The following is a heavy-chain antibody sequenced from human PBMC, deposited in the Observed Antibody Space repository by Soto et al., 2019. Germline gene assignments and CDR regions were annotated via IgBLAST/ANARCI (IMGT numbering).Heavy chain of an antibody. CDR3: AIYSGYDSDY. J-gene: IGHJ4*02. CDR1: GDSISSTKYY. Sequence: QLQLQESGPGLVKPSETLSLTCTVSGDSISSTKYYWGWIRQPPGKGLEWIGSIYYSGSTYYNPSLKSRVTISEDTSKNQLYLKLNSVTAADTAVYYCAIYSGYDSDYWGQGALVTVSS. D-gene: IGHD5-12*01. CDR2: IYYSGST. V-gene: IGHV4-39*01.